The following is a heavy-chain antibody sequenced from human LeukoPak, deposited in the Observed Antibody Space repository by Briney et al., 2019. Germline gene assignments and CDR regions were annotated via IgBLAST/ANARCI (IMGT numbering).Heavy chain of an antibody. V-gene: IGHV3-23*01. CDR1: GFTFSSNS. CDR3: AKAAGRREKDRYFQH. J-gene: IGHJ1*01. Sequence: GGSLRLSCAASGFTFSSNSMNWVRQAPGKGLEWVSAISGSGGSTYYADSVKGRFTISRDNSKNTLYLQMNSLRAEDTAVYYCAKAAGRREKDRYFQHWGQGTLVTVSS. CDR2: ISGSGGST. D-gene: IGHD1-26*01.